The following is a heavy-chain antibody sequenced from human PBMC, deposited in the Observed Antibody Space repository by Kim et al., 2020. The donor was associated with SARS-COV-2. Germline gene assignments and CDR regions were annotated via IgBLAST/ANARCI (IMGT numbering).Heavy chain of an antibody. J-gene: IGHJ5*01. V-gene: IGHV4-31*03. Sequence: SETLSLTCTVSAGAISRGGYYWSWIRQHPGKGLEWIGYIYSSGSTHYNPSLKSRATISVDTSKDQFFLKLSSVTVADTAVYYCASWPGMDSWGQGTLVIV. CDR3: ASWPGMDS. D-gene: IGHD3-10*01. CDR1: AGAISRGGYY. CDR2: IYSSGST.